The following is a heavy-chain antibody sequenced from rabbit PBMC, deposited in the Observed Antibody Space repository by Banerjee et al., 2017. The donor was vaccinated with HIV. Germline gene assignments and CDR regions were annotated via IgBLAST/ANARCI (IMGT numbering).Heavy chain of an antibody. CDR1: GFTFSSYV. J-gene: IGHJ6*01. D-gene: IGHD2-1*01. V-gene: IGHV1S40*01. CDR3: ARDGDGHNMHDL. CDR2: IAAGNT. Sequence: QSLEESGGDLVKPGASLTLTCTASGFTFSSYVMCWIRQAPGKGLEWIACIAAGNTDYASWAKGRFTIFKTSSTTVTLQMTSLTAADTATYFCARDGDGHNMHDLWGPGTLVTVS.